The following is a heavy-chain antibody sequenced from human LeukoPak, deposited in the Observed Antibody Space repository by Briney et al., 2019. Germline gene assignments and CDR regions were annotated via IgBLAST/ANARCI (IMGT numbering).Heavy chain of an antibody. J-gene: IGHJ4*02. CDR3: ATRVAGTHYFDY. Sequence: ASVKVSCKVSGYTLTELSMHWVRQAPGKGLEWMGGFDPEDGETIYAQKFQGRVTVTEDTSTDTAYMELSSLRSEDTAVYYCATRVAGTHYFDYWGQGTLVTVSS. CDR1: GYTLTELS. CDR2: FDPEDGET. D-gene: IGHD6-19*01. V-gene: IGHV1-24*01.